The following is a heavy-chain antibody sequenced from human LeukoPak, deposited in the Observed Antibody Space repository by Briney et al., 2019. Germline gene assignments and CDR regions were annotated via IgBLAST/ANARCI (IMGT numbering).Heavy chain of an antibody. CDR1: GGSISSYY. CDR3: ARDSFWGSSTPLVGPEIDYYYYMDV. D-gene: IGHD2-2*01. Sequence: SETLSLTCTVSGGSISSYYWSWIRQPAGKGLEWIGRIYTSGSTNYNPSLKSRVTMSVDTSKNQFSLKLSSVTAADTAVYYCARDSFWGSSTPLVGPEIDYYYYMDVWGKGTTVTVSS. J-gene: IGHJ6*03. V-gene: IGHV4-4*07. CDR2: IYTSGST.